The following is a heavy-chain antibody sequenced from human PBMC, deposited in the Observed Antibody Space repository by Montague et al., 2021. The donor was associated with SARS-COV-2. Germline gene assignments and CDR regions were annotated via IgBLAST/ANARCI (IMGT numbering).Heavy chain of an antibody. Sequence: ETLSLTCAVHGTSFSGYYWNWIRQPPGKGLEWIGEINHGGSTKYSPSLKSRLTISADTSKNQFSLKLTSVAAADTAVYYCARLRDGVVPSPILGVGPYYSYYYMDVWERGTTVTASS. CDR1: GTSFSGYY. V-gene: IGHV4-34*01. J-gene: IGHJ6*03. D-gene: IGHD3-10*01. CDR2: INHGGST. CDR3: ARLRDGVVPSPILGVGPYYSYYYMDV.